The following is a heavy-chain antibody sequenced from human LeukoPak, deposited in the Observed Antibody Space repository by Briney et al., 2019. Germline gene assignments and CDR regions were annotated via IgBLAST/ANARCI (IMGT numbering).Heavy chain of an antibody. D-gene: IGHD2-21*02. CDR3: ARDPGCGGDCYPPFAFDI. CDR1: GGTFSSYA. V-gene: IGHV1-69*13. CDR2: IIPIFGTA. Sequence: GASVKVSCKASGGTFSSYAINWVRQAPGQGLEWMGGIIPIFGTANYAQKFQGRVTITADESTSTAYMELSSLRSEDTAVYYRARDPGCGGDCYPPFAFDIWGQGTMVTVSS. J-gene: IGHJ3*02.